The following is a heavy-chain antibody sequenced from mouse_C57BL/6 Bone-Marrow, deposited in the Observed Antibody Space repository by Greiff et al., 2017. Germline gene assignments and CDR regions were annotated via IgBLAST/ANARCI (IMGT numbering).Heavy chain of an antibody. D-gene: IGHD2-3*01. CDR3: ARWLLPYAMDY. J-gene: IGHJ4*01. CDR1: GYTFTDYN. V-gene: IGHV1-18*01. Sequence: EVKLMEPGPELVKPGASVKIPCKASGYTFTDYNMDWVKQSPGQSLEWIGDINPNNGGTIYNQKFKGKATLTVDKSSSTAYMELRSLTSEDTAVYYCARWLLPYAMDYWGQGTSVTVSS. CDR2: INPNNGGT.